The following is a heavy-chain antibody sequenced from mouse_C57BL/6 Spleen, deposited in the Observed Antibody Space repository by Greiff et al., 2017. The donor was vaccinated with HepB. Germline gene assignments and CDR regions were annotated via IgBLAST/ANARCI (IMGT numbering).Heavy chain of an antibody. CDR1: GYTFTDYN. CDR3: ARGPLWSYYAMDY. V-gene: IGHV1-22*01. CDR2: INPNNGGT. J-gene: IGHJ4*01. D-gene: IGHD1-1*02. Sequence: EVKLQESGPELVKPGASVKMSCKASGYTFTDYNMHWVKQSHGKSLEWIGYINPNNGGTSYNQKFKGKATLTVNKSSSTAYMELRSLTSEDSAVYYCARGPLWSYYAMDYWGQGTSVTVSS.